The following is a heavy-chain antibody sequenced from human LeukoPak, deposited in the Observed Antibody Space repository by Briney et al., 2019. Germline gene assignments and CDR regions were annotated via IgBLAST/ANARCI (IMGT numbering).Heavy chain of an antibody. J-gene: IGHJ4*02. D-gene: IGHD5-24*01. Sequence: SETLSLTCTVSGGSINSHSYYWGWIRQPPGKGLEWIGSVYYDGTSYSNPSLKSRVAVFVDTSRDQFSLDLSFVTAADMALYYCVRHISTNTGYFDSCGQGTLVSVSS. CDR3: VRHISTNTGYFDS. CDR1: GGSINSHSYY. CDR2: VYYDGTS. V-gene: IGHV4-39*01.